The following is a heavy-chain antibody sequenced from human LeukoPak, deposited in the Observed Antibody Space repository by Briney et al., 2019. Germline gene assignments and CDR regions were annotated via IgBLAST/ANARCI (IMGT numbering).Heavy chain of an antibody. J-gene: IGHJ6*04. CDR3: AELGITMIGGV. CDR2: ISSSGSTI. Sequence: GGSLRLSCAASGFTFSRYWMSWVRQAPGKGLEWVSYISSSGSTIYYADSVKCRFTISRDNAKNSLYLQMNSLRAEDTAVYYCAELGITMIGGVWGKGTTVTISS. V-gene: IGHV3-48*03. D-gene: IGHD3-10*02. CDR1: GFTFSRYW.